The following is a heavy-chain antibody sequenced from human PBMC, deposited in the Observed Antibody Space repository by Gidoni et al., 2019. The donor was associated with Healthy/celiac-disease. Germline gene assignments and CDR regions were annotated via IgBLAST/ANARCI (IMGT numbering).Heavy chain of an antibody. J-gene: IGHJ6*02. V-gene: IGHV4-59*01. D-gene: IGHD6-19*01. CDR3: ARDLAGGSYYYYGMDV. CDR1: GGSISSYY. CDR2: IYYSGST. Sequence: QVQLQESGPGLVKPSETLSLTCTVSGGSISSYYWSWIRQPPGKGLELFGYIYYSGSTNYNPSLKSRVTISVDTSKNQFSLKLSSVTAADTAVYYCARDLAGGSYYYYGMDVWGQGTTVTVSS.